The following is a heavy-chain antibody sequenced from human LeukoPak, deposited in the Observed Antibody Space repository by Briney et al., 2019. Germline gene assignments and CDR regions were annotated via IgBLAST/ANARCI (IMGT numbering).Heavy chain of an antibody. CDR3: ARQDYGGNMDV. Sequence: SETLFLTCTVSGGSISSSSYYWGWIRQPPGKGLEWIGSIYYRGSTYYNPSLKSRVTISVDTSKNQFSLKLSSVTAADTVVYYCARQDYGGNMDVWGKGTTVTISS. V-gene: IGHV4-39*01. J-gene: IGHJ6*03. CDR1: GGSISSSSYY. CDR2: IYYRGST. D-gene: IGHD4-23*01.